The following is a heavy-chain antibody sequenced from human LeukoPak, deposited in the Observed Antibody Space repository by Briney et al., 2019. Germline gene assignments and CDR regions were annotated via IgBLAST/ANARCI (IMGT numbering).Heavy chain of an antibody. CDR3: ARDAPGIAAAAPGWRPRRLFSYYGMDV. CDR1: GFTFSSYS. V-gene: IGHV3-48*02. CDR2: ISSSSSTI. Sequence: GGSLRLSCAASGFTFSSYSMNWVRRAPGKGLEWVSYISSSSSTIYYADSVKGRFTISRDNAKNSLYLQMNSLRDEDTAVYYCARDAPGIAAAAPGWRPRRLFSYYGMDVWGQGTTVTVSS. D-gene: IGHD6-13*01. J-gene: IGHJ6*02.